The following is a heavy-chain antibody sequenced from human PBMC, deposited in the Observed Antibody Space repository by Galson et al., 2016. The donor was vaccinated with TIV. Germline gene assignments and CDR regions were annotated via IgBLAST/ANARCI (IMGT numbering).Heavy chain of an antibody. D-gene: IGHD6-13*01. CDR3: ARPSDSSGYSDL. J-gene: IGHJ2*01. CDR2: IVPIYRSP. Sequence: SVKVSCKASGGSFSNYYINWVRQAPGQGPEWMGGIVPIYRSPKYARRFQGRVTITADESTSTVFVELTSLTSDDTATYYCARPSDSSGYSDLWGRGTQVIVSA. CDR1: GGSFSNYY. V-gene: IGHV1-69*13.